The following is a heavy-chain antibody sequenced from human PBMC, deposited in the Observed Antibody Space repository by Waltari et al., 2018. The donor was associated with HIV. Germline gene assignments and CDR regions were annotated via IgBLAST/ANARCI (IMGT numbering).Heavy chain of an antibody. CDR2: IYYSGST. J-gene: IGHJ6*02. CDR1: GGSISSYY. Sequence: QVQLQESGPGLVKPSETQSLTCTVSGGSISSYYWSWIRQPPGKGLEWIGYIYYSGSTNDNPPLESRLTISVDTSKNQFSLKLSSVTAADTAVYYCARLGCSSTSCQRRGGMDVWGQGTTVTVSS. D-gene: IGHD2-2*01. V-gene: IGHV4-59*08. CDR3: ARLGCSSTSCQRRGGMDV.